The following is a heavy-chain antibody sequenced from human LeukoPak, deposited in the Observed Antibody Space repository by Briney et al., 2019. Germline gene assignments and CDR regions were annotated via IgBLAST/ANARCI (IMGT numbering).Heavy chain of an antibody. CDR1: GFTFSSYG. CDR3: AKDGADSSGWYVVRYYYYYMDV. D-gene: IGHD6-13*01. J-gene: IGHJ6*03. Sequence: GGSLRLSCAASGFTFSSYGMSWVRQAPGKGLEWVSAISGSGGSTYYADSVKGRFTISRDNSKNTLYLQMNSLRAEDTAVYYCAKDGADSSGWYVVRYYYYYMDVWGKGTTVTISS. V-gene: IGHV3-23*01. CDR2: ISGSGGST.